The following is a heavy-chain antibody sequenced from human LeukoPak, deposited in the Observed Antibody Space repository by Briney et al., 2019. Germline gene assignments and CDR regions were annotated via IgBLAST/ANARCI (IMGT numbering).Heavy chain of an antibody. CDR1: GFIFSNYG. J-gene: IGHJ4*02. V-gene: IGHV3-23*01. CDR3: AKDAQYSSGFRVFSVDHFDY. D-gene: IGHD6-19*01. Sequence: PGGSLRLSCAASGFIFSNYGMSWVRQAPGKGLEWVSAISGSGGSTYYADSVKGRFTISRDNSKNTLYLQMNSLRAEDTAVYYCAKDAQYSSGFRVFSVDHFDYWGQGTLVTVSS. CDR2: ISGSGGST.